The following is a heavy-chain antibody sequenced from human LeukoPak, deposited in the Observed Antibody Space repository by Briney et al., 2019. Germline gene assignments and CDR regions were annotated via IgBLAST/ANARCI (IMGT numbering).Heavy chain of an antibody. D-gene: IGHD3-22*01. V-gene: IGHV3-74*01. CDR2: LSPDGSTS. CDR3: ARYFYDSSGYPYYFDY. Sequence: GGSLRLSCAASGFTFSSYWMHWVRQAPGKGLVWVSRLSPDGSTSIYADSVKGRFTVSRDNSKNTLYLQMNSLRAEDTAVYYCARYFYDSSGYPYYFDYWGQGTLVTVSS. CDR1: GFTFSSYW. J-gene: IGHJ4*02.